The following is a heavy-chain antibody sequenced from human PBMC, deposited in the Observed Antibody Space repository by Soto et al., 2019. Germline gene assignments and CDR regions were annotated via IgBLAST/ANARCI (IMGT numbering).Heavy chain of an antibody. D-gene: IGHD6-13*01. CDR2: VYRTGST. CDR3: ARSCANVAAAAIFDC. J-gene: IGHJ4*02. Sequence: PSETLSLTCAVSGGSISTSNWWSWVRQPPGKGLEWIGEVYRTGSTTYNPSLESRLTISVDKSKNQFSLKLTSVTAADTAVYYCARSCANVAAAAIFDCCAQRTLVPVSS. V-gene: IGHV4-4*02. CDR1: GGSISTSNW.